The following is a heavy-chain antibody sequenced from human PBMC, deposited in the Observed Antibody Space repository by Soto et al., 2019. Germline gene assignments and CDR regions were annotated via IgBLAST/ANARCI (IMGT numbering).Heavy chain of an antibody. CDR1: GFSFTNAW. D-gene: IGHD6-19*01. V-gene: IGHV3-15*07. CDR2: IKGQTGGETT. J-gene: IGHJ5*02. Sequence: VQLVESGGGLVKPGGSLRLSCVASGFSFTNAWMNWARQAPGKGLEWVGCIKGQTGGETTEDAAPVKGRISISRDDSRDSMYLQMNSLKTEETAVYYCTTDPIESSGLNTGKGWLDPWGQGTLVTVSS. CDR3: TTDPIESSGLNTGKGWLDP.